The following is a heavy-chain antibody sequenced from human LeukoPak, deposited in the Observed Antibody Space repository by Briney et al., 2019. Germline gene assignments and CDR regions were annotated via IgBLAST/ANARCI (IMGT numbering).Heavy chain of an antibody. CDR2: ISGSGVSGAGT. V-gene: IGHV3-23*01. Sequence: GGSLRLSCVASGFTFSSYAMSWVRQAPGKGLEWVSGISGSGVSGAGTYYADSVKGRFTISRDYSKNTLYLQMNSLRAEDTAVYYCMKDRWELPKRNYMDVWGKGTTVTVSS. D-gene: IGHD1-26*01. CDR3: MKDRWELPKRNYMDV. J-gene: IGHJ6*03. CDR1: GFTFSSYA.